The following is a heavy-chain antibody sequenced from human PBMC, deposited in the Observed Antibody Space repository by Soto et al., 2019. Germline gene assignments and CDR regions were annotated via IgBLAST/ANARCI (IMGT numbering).Heavy chain of an antibody. CDR1: GFTFSNHW. V-gene: IGHV3-74*01. Sequence: PVGSLRLSCTASGFTFSNHWMHWVRQGPGQGLVWVSRINTDGSFRDYADSVRGRFTISRDNAKKTLILQMNSLRAEDTAVYYCVRGTSAWSGKDYWGQGTLVTVSS. D-gene: IGHD6-19*01. CDR2: INTDGSFR. J-gene: IGHJ4*02. CDR3: VRGTSAWSGKDY.